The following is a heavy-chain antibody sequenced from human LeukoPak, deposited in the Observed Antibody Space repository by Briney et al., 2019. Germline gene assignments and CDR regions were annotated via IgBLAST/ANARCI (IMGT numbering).Heavy chain of an antibody. Sequence: GGSLRLSCVASGFTFSSYAMHWVRQAPGKGLEWVAVISSDGSNKYYADSVKGRFTISRDNSKNTLYLQMNSLRAEDTAVYYCASDPYGDYYFAYWGQGTLVTVSS. CDR2: ISSDGSNK. V-gene: IGHV3-30-3*01. J-gene: IGHJ4*02. CDR1: GFTFSSYA. D-gene: IGHD4-17*01. CDR3: ASDPYGDYYFAY.